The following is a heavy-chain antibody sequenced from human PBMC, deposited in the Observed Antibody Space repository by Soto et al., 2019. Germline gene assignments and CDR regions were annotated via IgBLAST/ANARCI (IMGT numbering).Heavy chain of an antibody. Sequence: PSETLSLTCTVSGDSISSSYWNWIRQAPGKGLEWIGYTDDTGSTNYNPSLKSRATISVDMSKNQYSLKLSSVTAADTAVYYCSGGVLEWLLRDSYYYYMDVWGKGTTVTVSS. CDR2: TDDTGST. V-gene: IGHV4-59*01. CDR3: SGGVLEWLLRDSYYYYMDV. D-gene: IGHD3-3*01. CDR1: GDSISSSY. J-gene: IGHJ6*03.